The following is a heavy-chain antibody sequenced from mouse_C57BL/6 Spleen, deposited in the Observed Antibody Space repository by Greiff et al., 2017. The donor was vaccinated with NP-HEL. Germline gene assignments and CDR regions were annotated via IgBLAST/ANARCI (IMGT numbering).Heavy chain of an antibody. D-gene: IGHD2-4*01. Sequence: QVQLQQPGAELVRPGSSVKLSCKASGYTFTSYWMDWVKQRPGQGLEWIGNIYPSDSETHYNQKFKDKATLTVDTSSSTAYMQLSSLTSEDSAVYDGASGGLRGYWYFDVWGTGTTVTVSS. CDR2: IYPSDSET. V-gene: IGHV1-61*01. CDR3: ASGGLRGYWYFDV. CDR1: GYTFTSYW. J-gene: IGHJ1*03.